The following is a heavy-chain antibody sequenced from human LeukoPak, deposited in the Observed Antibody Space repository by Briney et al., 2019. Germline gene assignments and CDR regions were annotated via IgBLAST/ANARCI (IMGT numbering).Heavy chain of an antibody. CDR3: ARGGITMIVVVHDAFDI. J-gene: IGHJ3*02. CDR1: GYTFTGYY. V-gene: IGHV1-2*02. Sequence: ASVKVSCKASGYTFTGYYMHWVRQAPGQGLEWMGWINPNSGDTKYAQKFQGRVTMTRDTSISTAYMELSRLRSDDTAVYYCARGGITMIVVVHDAFDIWGQGTMVTVSS. CDR2: INPNSGDT. D-gene: IGHD3-22*01.